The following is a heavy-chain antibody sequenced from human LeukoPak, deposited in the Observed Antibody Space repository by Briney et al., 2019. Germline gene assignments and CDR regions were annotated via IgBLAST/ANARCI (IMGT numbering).Heavy chain of an antibody. CDR2: IYYSGST. D-gene: IGHD6-19*01. CDR1: GGSISSGDYY. CDR3: ARYSSGWRSWFDP. J-gene: IGHJ5*02. V-gene: IGHV4-30-4*01. Sequence: PSETLSLTCTVSGGSISSGDYYWSWIRQPPGKGLEWIGYIYYSGSTYYNPSLKSRVTISVDTSKNQFSLKLSSVIAADTAVYYCARYSSGWRSWFDPWGQGTLVTVSS.